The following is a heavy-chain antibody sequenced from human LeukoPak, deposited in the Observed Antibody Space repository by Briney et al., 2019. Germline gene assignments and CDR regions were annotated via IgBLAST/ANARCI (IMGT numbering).Heavy chain of an antibody. D-gene: IGHD5-24*01. CDR3: AISPPVEMATIG. CDR2: ISAYNGNT. V-gene: IGHV1-18*01. Sequence: ASVNVSCKASGYTFTSYGISWVRQAPGQGLEWMGWISAYNGNTKYAQKLQGRVTMTTDTSTSTAYMELSSLRSEDTAVYYCAISPPVEMATIGWGQGTLVTVSS. J-gene: IGHJ4*02. CDR1: GYTFTSYG.